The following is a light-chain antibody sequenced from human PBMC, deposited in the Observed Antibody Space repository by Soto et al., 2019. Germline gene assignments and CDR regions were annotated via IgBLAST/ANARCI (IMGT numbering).Light chain of an antibody. CDR1: QTITRY. CDR3: QQSLSVPVT. V-gene: IGKV1-39*01. CDR2: AAS. Sequence: DIQMTQSPSSLSASVGDRVTITCRTNQTITRYLNWYQQKPGTAPKLLIYAASSLQEGVPSRFSGSGSGTDFTLTISNLQSEDFAAYSGQQSLSVPVTFGQGTKLEIK. J-gene: IGKJ2*01.